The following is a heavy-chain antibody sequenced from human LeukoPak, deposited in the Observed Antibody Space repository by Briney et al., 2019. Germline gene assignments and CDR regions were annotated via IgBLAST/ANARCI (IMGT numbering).Heavy chain of an antibody. V-gene: IGHV3-53*01. CDR2: IYSGGST. J-gene: IGHJ3*01. CDR1: GFTVSDNY. Sequence: PGGSLRLSCASSGFTVSDNYMNWVRQAPGKGLKWVSVIYSGGSTYYVDSVKGRFTISRDNSKNTLYLQMNSLRAEDTAVYYCARDYSRRDALDLWGQGTMVTVSS. CDR3: ARDYSRRDALDL. D-gene: IGHD3-22*01.